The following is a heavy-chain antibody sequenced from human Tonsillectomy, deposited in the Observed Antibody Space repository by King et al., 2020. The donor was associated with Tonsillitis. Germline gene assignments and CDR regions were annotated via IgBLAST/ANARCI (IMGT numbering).Heavy chain of an antibody. V-gene: IGHV4-59*01. CDR1: VVSINSYF. CDR2: IDYSGATKYHTGTT. Sequence: QLQESGPGLVKPSETLSLTCTVSVVSINSYFWTWIRQPPDKGLEWIGYIDYSGATKYHTGTTNTNPSLKSRCTISVDTSKNKFSLKLKSVTAADTAVYYCATNSSNRYYFDHWGQGTLVSVSS. D-gene: IGHD6-19*01. J-gene: IGHJ4*02. CDR3: ATNSSNRYYFDH.